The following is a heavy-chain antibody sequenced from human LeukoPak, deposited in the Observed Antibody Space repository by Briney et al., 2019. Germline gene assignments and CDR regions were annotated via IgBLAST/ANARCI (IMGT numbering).Heavy chain of an antibody. J-gene: IGHJ3*02. CDR3: AHRLVDDYGDFLALGAFDI. V-gene: IGHV2-5*02. Sequence: SGPTLVKPTQTLTLTCTFSGFSLSTSGVGVGWIRQPPGKALEWLALIYWDDDKRYSPSLKSRLTITKDTSKNQVVLTMINMDPVDTATHYCAHRLVDDYGDFLALGAFDIWGQGTMVTVSS. CDR2: IYWDDDK. CDR1: GFSLSTSGVG. D-gene: IGHD4-17*01.